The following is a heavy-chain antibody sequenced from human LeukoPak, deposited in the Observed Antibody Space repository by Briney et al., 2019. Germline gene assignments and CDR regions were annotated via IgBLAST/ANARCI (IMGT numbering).Heavy chain of an antibody. D-gene: IGHD3-16*01. V-gene: IGHV4-59*01. CDR2: IYYSGST. CDR1: GGSISSYY. J-gene: IGHJ3*02. CDR3: ARGGGVYAFDI. Sequence: SETLSLTCTVSGGSISSYYWSWIRQPPGKGLEWIGYIYYSGSTNYNPSLKSRVTISVDTSKNQFSLKLSSVTAADTAVYYCARGGGVYAFDIWGQGTMVTVSS.